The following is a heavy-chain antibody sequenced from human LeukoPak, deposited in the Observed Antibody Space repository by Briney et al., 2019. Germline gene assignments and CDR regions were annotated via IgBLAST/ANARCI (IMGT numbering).Heavy chain of an antibody. D-gene: IGHD3-22*01. V-gene: IGHV1-69*05. Sequence: SLKVSCKASGGTFSSYAISWVRQAPGQGLEWMGGIIPIFGTANYAQRFQGRVTITTDESTSTAYMELSSLRSEDTAVYYCAQERYDSSGYPDGFDIWGQGTMVTVSS. CDR1: GGTFSSYA. CDR2: IIPIFGTA. J-gene: IGHJ3*02. CDR3: AQERYDSSGYPDGFDI.